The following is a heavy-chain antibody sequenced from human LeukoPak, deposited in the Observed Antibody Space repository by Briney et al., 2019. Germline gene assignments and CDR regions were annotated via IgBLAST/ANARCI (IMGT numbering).Heavy chain of an antibody. V-gene: IGHV3-23*01. CDR2: ISGSGGST. CDR1: GFTFSSYG. D-gene: IGHD2-15*01. CDR3: AKVLGYCSGGSCSPFDY. J-gene: IGHJ4*02. Sequence: GGTLRLSCAASGFTFSSYGMSWVRQAPGKGLEWVSAISGSGGSTYYADSVKGRFTISRDNSKNTLYLQMNSLRAEDTAVYYCAKVLGYCSGGSCSPFDYWGQGTLVTVSS.